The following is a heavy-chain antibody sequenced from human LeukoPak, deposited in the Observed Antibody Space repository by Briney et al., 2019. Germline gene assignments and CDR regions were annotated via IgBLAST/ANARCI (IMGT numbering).Heavy chain of an antibody. Sequence: SETLSLTCTVSGGSISSYYWSWIRQPPGKGLEWIGYIYYSGSTNYNPSLKSRVTISVDTSKNQFSLKLSSVTAADTAVYYCASGSSSLFTPVYYYYGMDVWGQGTTVTVSS. D-gene: IGHD6-13*01. V-gene: IGHV4-59*01. CDR1: GGSISSYY. J-gene: IGHJ6*02. CDR3: ASGSSSLFTPVYYYYGMDV. CDR2: IYYSGST.